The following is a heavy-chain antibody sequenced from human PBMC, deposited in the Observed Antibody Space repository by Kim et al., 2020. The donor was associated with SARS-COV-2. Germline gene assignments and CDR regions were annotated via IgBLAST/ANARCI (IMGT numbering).Heavy chain of an antibody. CDR1: GGSISSSSYY. J-gene: IGHJ4*02. CDR3: ATQKNYDFWSGYTGYYFDY. D-gene: IGHD3-3*01. V-gene: IGHV4-39*01. Sequence: SETLSLTCTVSGGSISSSSYYWGWIRQPPGKGLEWIGSIYYSGSTYYNPSLKSRVTISVDTSKNQFSLKLSSVTAADTAVYYCATQKNYDFWSGYTGYYFDYWGQGTLVTVSS. CDR2: IYYSGST.